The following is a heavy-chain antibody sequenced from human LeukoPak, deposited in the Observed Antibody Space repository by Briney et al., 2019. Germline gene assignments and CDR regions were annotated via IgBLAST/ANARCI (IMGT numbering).Heavy chain of an antibody. CDR3: ARTGLDAFDI. V-gene: IGHV3-23*01. Sequence: GGSLRLSCAASGFMFSNFAMSWVRQAPGKGLEWVSAISGSGGSTYYADSVKGRFTISRDNAKNSLYLQMNSLRAEDTAVYYCARTGLDAFDIWGQGTMVTVSS. J-gene: IGHJ3*02. D-gene: IGHD1-14*01. CDR2: ISGSGGST. CDR1: GFMFSNFA.